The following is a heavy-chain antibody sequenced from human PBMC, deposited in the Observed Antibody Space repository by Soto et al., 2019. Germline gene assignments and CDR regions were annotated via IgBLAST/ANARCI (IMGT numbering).Heavy chain of an antibody. V-gene: IGHV4-59*12. CDR2: IYYSGST. CDR1: GGTISSWY. Sequence: SETLSLTCTVSGGTISSWYWRWIRQPPGKGLEWIGYIYYSGSTNCNPSLKSRVTISVDTSKNQFSLKLSSVTAEDTAVYYCTRDDIGLGIDYWGLGTLVTVSS. J-gene: IGHJ4*02. CDR3: TRDDIGLGIDY. D-gene: IGHD1-26*01.